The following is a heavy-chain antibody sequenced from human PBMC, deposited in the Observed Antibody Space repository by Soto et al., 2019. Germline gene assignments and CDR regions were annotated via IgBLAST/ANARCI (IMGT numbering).Heavy chain of an antibody. V-gene: IGHV3-33*01. Sequence: GGSLRLSCAASGFTFSSYGMHWVRQDPGKGLEWVAVIWYDGSNKYYADSVKGRFTISRDNSKNTLYLQMNSLRAEDTAVYYCARDGLRYCSGGSCYNWFDPWGQGTLVTVSS. J-gene: IGHJ5*02. CDR3: ARDGLRYCSGGSCYNWFDP. CDR2: IWYDGSNK. D-gene: IGHD2-15*01. CDR1: GFTFSSYG.